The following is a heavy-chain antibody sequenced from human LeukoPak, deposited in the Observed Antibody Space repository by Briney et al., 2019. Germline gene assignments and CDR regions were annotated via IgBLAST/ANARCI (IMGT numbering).Heavy chain of an antibody. J-gene: IGHJ4*02. V-gene: IGHV1-69*13. D-gene: IGHD6-6*01. CDR1: GGTFSSYA. Sequence: SVKVSCKASGGTFSSYAISWVRQAPRQGLEWMGGIIPIFGTANYAQKFQGRVTITADESTSTAYMELSSLRSEDTAVYYCARGREYSCSSGYDYWGQGTLVTVSS. CDR3: ARGREYSCSSGYDY. CDR2: IIPIFGTA.